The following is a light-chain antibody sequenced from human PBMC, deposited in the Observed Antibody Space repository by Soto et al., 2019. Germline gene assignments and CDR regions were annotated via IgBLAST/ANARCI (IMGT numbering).Light chain of an antibody. V-gene: IGLV2-14*01. CDR1: SSDVGDYKY. CDR2: VVS. CDR3: ASYTSSDTPYV. Sequence: QSALTQPASVSGSPGQSITISCTGTSSDVGDYKYVSWYQQHPDKAPKLMIYVVSNRPSGVSNRFSGSKSGNTASLTISGLQAEDEADYYCASYTSSDTPYVLGTGTKLTVL. J-gene: IGLJ1*01.